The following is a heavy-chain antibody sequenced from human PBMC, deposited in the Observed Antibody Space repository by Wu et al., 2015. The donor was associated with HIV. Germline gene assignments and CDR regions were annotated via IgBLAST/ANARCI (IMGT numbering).Heavy chain of an antibody. CDR2: INPNSGGT. CDR1: GYTRNTYY. J-gene: IGHJ4*02. V-gene: IGHV1-2*02. CDR3: ATDFDGGXFSFYYFDY. D-gene: IGHD3-16*01. Sequence: QVQLVQSGPEVKKPGASVKVSCKASGYTRNTYYIHWVRQAPGQGLEWVGWINPNSGGTTYAQKFQTRVDMTRDTSISTAYMELSGLTSDDTAVYYCATDFDGGXFSFYYFDYWGQGTLVTVSS.